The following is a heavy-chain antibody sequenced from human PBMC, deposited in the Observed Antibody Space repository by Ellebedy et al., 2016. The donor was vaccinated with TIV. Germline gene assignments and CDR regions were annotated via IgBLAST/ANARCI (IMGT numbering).Heavy chain of an antibody. J-gene: IGHJ5*02. Sequence: MPGGSLRLSCTVSGASISSYYWSWIRQPPGKGLEWVGYIYYSGSTNYNPSLKSRVTISIDTSKNQFSLRLTSVTAADTAVYYCARDDPSGWLDPWGQGTLVTVSS. CDR3: ARDDPSGWLDP. CDR2: IYYSGST. V-gene: IGHV4-59*01. D-gene: IGHD3-10*01. CDR1: GASISSYY.